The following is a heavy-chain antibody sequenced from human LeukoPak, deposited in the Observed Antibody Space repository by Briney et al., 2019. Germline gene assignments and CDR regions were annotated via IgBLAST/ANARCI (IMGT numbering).Heavy chain of an antibody. CDR3: AKERIGYFDY. D-gene: IGHD2/OR15-2a*01. V-gene: IGHV3-23*01. J-gene: IGHJ4*02. Sequence: GGSLRLSCTVSGFTLSSYEMSWIRQAPGKGLEWVSSIDYSGGSSYYADSVKGRFTISRDDSKNTLYLQLNSLRAEDTAVYYCAKERIGYFDYWGQGTLVTVSS. CDR2: IDYSGGSS. CDR1: GFTLSSYE.